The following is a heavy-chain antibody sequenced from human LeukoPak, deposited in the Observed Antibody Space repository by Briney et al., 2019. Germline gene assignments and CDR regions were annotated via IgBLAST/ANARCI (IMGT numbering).Heavy chain of an antibody. Sequence: SVKVSCKASGGTFSSYAISWVRQAPGRGLEWMGRIIPIFGTANYAQKFQGRVTITTDESTSTAYMELSSLRSEDTAVYYCARDPSYGSYAFDIWGQGTMVTVSS. J-gene: IGHJ3*02. CDR3: ARDPSYGSYAFDI. V-gene: IGHV1-69*05. CDR2: IIPIFGTA. CDR1: GGTFSSYA. D-gene: IGHD3-10*01.